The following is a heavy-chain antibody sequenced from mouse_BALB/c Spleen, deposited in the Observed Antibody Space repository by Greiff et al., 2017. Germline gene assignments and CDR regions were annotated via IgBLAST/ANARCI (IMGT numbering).Heavy chain of an antibody. D-gene: IGHD2-1*01. CDR2: INPDSSTI. Sequence: EVKLMESGGGLVQPGGSLKLSCAASGFDFSRYWMSWVRQAPGKGLEWIGEINPDSSTINYTPSLKDKFIISRDNAKNTLYLQMSKVRSEDTALYYCARDGNLLGFAYWGQGTLVTVSA. CDR1: GFDFSRYW. CDR3: ARDGNLLGFAY. V-gene: IGHV4-1*02. J-gene: IGHJ3*01.